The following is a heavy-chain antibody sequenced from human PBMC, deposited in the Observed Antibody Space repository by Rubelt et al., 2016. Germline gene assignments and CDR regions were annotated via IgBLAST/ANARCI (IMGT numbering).Heavy chain of an antibody. CDR3: ARSSSIYTCLDY. CDR1: RFTFDNYA. J-gene: IGHJ4*02. Sequence: EMQMLESGGGLVQRGGSLRLSCAASRFTFDNYAMSWVRQAPGKGLEWVSTISASGGSTYYADSVKGRFTISRDDSKNTLYLQRDSLRGEDTAVYYCARSSSIYTCLDYWGQGTLVTVSS. V-gene: IGHV3-23*01. CDR2: ISASGGST. D-gene: IGHD3-16*01.